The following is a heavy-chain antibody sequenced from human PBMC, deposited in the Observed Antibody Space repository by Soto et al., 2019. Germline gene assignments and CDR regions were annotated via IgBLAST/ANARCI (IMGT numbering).Heavy chain of an antibody. Sequence: SETLSLTCTVSGGSVSSGSYYWSWIRQPPGKGLEWIGYIYYSGSTYYNPSLKSRVTISVDTSKNQFSLKLSSVTAADTAVYYCARLLGGTNWFDPWGQGTLVTVSS. J-gene: IGHJ5*02. CDR2: IYYSGST. D-gene: IGHD1-26*01. CDR3: ARLLGGTNWFDP. CDR1: GGSVSSGSYY. V-gene: IGHV4-39*01.